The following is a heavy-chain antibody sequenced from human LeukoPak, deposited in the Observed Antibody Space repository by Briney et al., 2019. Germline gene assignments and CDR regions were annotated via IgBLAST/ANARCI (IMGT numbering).Heavy chain of an antibody. D-gene: IGHD4-17*01. J-gene: IGHJ3*02. V-gene: IGHV3-74*01. CDR2: INSDGSST. CDR1: GFAFSSYW. Sequence: GGSLRLSCAASGFAFSSYWMHWVRQAPGKGLMWVSRINSDGSSTSYADSVKGRFTISRDNAKNALYLQMNSLRAEDTAVYYCAQLYGDDYAFDIWGQGTMVTVSS. CDR3: AQLYGDDYAFDI.